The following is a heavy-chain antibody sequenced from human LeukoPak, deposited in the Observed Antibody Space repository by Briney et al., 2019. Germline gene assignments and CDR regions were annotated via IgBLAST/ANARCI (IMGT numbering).Heavy chain of an antibody. V-gene: IGHV3-53*01. D-gene: IGHD4-23*01. CDR2: LYSGGTT. CDR3: ARMFGGNGPDY. CDR1: GIAVSDNY. J-gene: IGHJ4*02. Sequence: PGGSLRPSCVASGIAVSDNYMSWVRQAPGKRPEWVSVLYSGGTTHYADSVKGRFTVSRDNSKNTLFLQMNSLGVEDTAVYYCARMFGGNGPDYWGQGTLVIVSS.